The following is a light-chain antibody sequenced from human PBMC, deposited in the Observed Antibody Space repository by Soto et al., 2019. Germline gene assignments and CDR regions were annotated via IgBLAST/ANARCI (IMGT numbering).Light chain of an antibody. J-gene: IGLJ3*02. CDR3: SSYEGSNTWV. V-gene: IGLV2-8*01. CDR1: SSDVGGYDF. Sequence: QSALTQPPSASGSPGQSVTISCTGTSSDVGGYDFVSWYQHHPGKAAKLMIFDVSKRPSGVPDRFSGSKSGNTASLTVSGLQAEDEADYYCSSYEGSNTWVFGGGTKLTVL. CDR2: DVS.